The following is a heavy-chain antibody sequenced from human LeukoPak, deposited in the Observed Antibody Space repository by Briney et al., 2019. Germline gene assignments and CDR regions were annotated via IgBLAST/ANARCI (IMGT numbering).Heavy chain of an antibody. CDR1: GASITTYY. D-gene: IGHD3-22*01. CDR3: ARQLYDSSGYPFDY. J-gene: IGHJ4*02. CDR2: IYHSGST. V-gene: IGHV4-59*08. Sequence: SETLSLTCTVSGASITTYYWSWIRQLPGKGLEWIGYIYHSGSTKYNPSLKSRVTISVDPSKNQFSLRLSSVTAADTAVYYCARQLYDSSGYPFDYWGQGTLVTVSS.